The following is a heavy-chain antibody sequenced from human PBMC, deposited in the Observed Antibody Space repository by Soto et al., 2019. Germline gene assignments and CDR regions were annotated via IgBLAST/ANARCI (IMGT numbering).Heavy chain of an antibody. CDR2: IYHIGST. J-gene: IGHJ5*01. D-gene: IGHD2-15*01. Sequence: ETRSLACAVSGASIGSPNLWTWVRQPPGKGLEWIGEIYHIGSTTFNPSLKSRVTVSVDKSKNHFSLKLSSVTAADTAVYYCARSPRSIAGGGLDFWGQGTLVTVS. CDR3: ARSPRSIAGGGLDF. CDR1: GASIGSPNL. V-gene: IGHV4-4*02.